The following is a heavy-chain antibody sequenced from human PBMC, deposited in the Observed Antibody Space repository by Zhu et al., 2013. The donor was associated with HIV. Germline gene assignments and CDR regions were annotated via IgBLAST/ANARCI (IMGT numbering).Heavy chain of an antibody. CDR2: IIPIFGTA. D-gene: IGHD3-3*01. CDR1: GGTFSSYA. V-gene: IGHV1-69*06. J-gene: IGHJ6*02. Sequence: QVQLVQSGAEVKKPGSSVKVSCKASGGTFSSYAISWVRQAPGQGLEWMGGIIPIFGTANYAQKFQGRVTITADKSTSTAYMELSSLRSEDTAVYYCAREKPDDFWSGDHYYYYYGMDVWGQGTTVTVSS. CDR3: AREKPDDFWSGDHYYYYYGMDV.